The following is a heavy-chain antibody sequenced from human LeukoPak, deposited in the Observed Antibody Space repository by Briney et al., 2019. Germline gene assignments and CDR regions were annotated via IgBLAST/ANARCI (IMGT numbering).Heavy chain of an antibody. CDR1: GFTFGSYFW. D-gene: IGHD4-23*01. Sequence: PGGSLRLSCAASGFTFGSYFWMHWVRQGPGKGLVWVSRIKSDGSSSTYADSVKGRFTISRDNAKNSLYLQMNTLRAEDTAVYYCVRDLDLGGYSSFEYWGQGTLVTVSS. J-gene: IGHJ4*02. CDR3: VRDLDLGGYSSFEY. V-gene: IGHV3-74*01. CDR2: IKSDGSSS.